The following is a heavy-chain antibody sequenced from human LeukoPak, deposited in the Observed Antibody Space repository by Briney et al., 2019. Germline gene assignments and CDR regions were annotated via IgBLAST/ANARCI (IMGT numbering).Heavy chain of an antibody. CDR2: INPSGGST. Sequence: ASVKVSCKASGYTFINYYMHWVRQAPGRGLEWMGIINPSGGSTNYAQKFQGRVTMTRDTSTSTVYMELSSLTSEDTALYYCARGGCSGGSCLDYYWGQGTPVTVSS. D-gene: IGHD2-15*01. CDR3: ARGGCSGGSCLDYY. CDR1: GYTFINYY. V-gene: IGHV1-46*01. J-gene: IGHJ4*02.